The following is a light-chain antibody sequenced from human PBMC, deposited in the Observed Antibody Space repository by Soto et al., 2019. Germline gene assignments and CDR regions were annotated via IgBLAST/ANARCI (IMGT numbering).Light chain of an antibody. CDR3: SSFAGSSTWV. Sequence: QSALTQPPSASGSPGQSVTISCTGTSSDVGAYDYVSWYQQHPGKAPKLMIYEINKRPSGVPDRFSGSKSGNTASLTVSGLQAEDEADYYCSSFAGSSTWVFGGGTQLTVL. CDR2: EIN. V-gene: IGLV2-8*01. CDR1: SSDVGAYDY. J-gene: IGLJ3*02.